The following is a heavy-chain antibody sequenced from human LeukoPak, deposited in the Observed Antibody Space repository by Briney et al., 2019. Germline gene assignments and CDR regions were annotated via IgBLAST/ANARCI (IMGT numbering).Heavy chain of an antibody. CDR1: GYSFTSYN. CDR2: INPSGGST. Sequence: ASVKVSCKASGYSFTSYNMHWVRQAPGQGLEWVGIINPSGGSTSYAQKFQGRVTMTRDTSTSTVYMELSSLRAEDTAVYYCVRDGAVVTSGSYPWRYFQHWGQGTLVTVSS. D-gene: IGHD3-10*01. J-gene: IGHJ1*01. CDR3: VRDGAVVTSGSYPWRYFQH. V-gene: IGHV1-46*01.